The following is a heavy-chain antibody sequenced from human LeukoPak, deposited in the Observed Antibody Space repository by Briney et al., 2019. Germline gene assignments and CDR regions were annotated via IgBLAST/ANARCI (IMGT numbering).Heavy chain of an antibody. Sequence: PGGSLRLSCAASGFTFSNYAMHWVRQAPGKGLEWVAVISYDGSNKYYADSVKGRFTISRDNSKNTLYLQMNSLRAEDTAVYYCARDTWELLRRFDYWGQGTLVTVSS. D-gene: IGHD1-26*01. CDR3: ARDTWELLRRFDY. J-gene: IGHJ4*02. V-gene: IGHV3-30-3*01. CDR1: GFTFSNYA. CDR2: ISYDGSNK.